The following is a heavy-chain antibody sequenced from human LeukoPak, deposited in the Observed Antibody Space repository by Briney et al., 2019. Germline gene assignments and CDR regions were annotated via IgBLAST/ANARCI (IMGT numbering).Heavy chain of an antibody. CDR3: AREGIIITFGGVIVNGGRLDV. D-gene: IGHD3-16*02. CDR1: GGSISSSSYC. Sequence: SGTLSLTCTVSGGSISSSSYCWGWIRQPPGKGLEWIGSIYYSGSTYYNPSLKSRVTISVDTSKNQFSLKLSSVTAADTAVYYCAREGIIITFGGVIVNGGRLDVWGKGTTVTVSS. CDR2: IYYSGST. J-gene: IGHJ6*04. V-gene: IGHV4-39*07.